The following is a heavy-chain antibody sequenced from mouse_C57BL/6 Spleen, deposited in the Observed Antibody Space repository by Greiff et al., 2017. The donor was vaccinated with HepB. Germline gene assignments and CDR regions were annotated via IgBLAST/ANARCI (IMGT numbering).Heavy chain of an antibody. CDR1: GFNIKDYY. D-gene: IGHD3-2*02. V-gene: IGHV14-2*01. J-gene: IGHJ2*01. CDR2: IDPEDGET. Sequence: EVKLMESGAELVKPGASVKLSCTASGFNIKDYYMHWVKQRTEQGLEWIGRIDPEDGETKYAPKFQGKATITADTSSNTAYLQLSSLTSEDTAVYYCARETLDSSGLFDYWGQGTTLTVSS. CDR3: ARETLDSSGLFDY.